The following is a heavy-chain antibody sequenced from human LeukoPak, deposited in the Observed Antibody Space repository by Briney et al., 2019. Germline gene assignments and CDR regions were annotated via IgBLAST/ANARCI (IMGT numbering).Heavy chain of an antibody. CDR1: GYTFTSYD. Sequence: ASLKVSCKASGYTFTSYDINWVRQATGQGLEWMGWMNPNSGNTGYAQKFQGRVTMTRNTSLSTAYMELSSLRSEDTAVYYCARGIGSTTVTTLEYYFDYWGQGTLVTVSS. CDR3: ARGIGSTTVTTLEYYFDY. D-gene: IGHD4-17*01. J-gene: IGHJ4*02. V-gene: IGHV1-8*01. CDR2: MNPNSGNT.